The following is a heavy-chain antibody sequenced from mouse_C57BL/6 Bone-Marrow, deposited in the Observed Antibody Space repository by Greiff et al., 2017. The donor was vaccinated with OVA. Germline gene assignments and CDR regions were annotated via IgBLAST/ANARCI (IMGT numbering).Heavy chain of an antibody. J-gene: IGHJ1*03. CDR2: IDPNSGGT. V-gene: IGHV1-72*01. D-gene: IGHD1-1*01. Sequence: VKLQQPGAELVKPGASVKLSCKASGYTFTSYWMHWVKQRPGRGLEWIGRIDPNSGGTKYNEKFKSKATLTVDKPSSTAYMQLSSLTSEDSAVYYCARWVTTVPSYWYFDVWGTGTTVTVSS. CDR1: GYTFTSYW. CDR3: ARWVTTVPSYWYFDV.